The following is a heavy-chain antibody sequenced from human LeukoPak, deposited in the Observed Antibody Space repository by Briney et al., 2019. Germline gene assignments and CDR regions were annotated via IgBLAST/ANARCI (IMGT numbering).Heavy chain of an antibody. CDR2: IYYSGST. V-gene: IGHV4-39*07. Sequence: PSETLSLTCTVSGGSISSSSYYWGWIRQPPGKGLEWIGSIYYSGSTYYNPSLKSRVTISVDTSKNQFSLKLSSVTAADTAVYYCAREAHRRLVPWYFDYWGQGTLVTVSS. CDR3: AREAHRRLVPWYFDY. D-gene: IGHD6-19*01. J-gene: IGHJ4*02. CDR1: GGSISSSSYY.